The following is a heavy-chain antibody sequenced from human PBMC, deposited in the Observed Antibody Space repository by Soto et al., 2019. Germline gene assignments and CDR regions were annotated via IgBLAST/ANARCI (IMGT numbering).Heavy chain of an antibody. CDR1: GFIFSSFA. J-gene: IGHJ4*02. V-gene: IGHV3-33*01. D-gene: IGHD1-26*01. CDR2: IRYDGTEK. CDR3: ARDFTQVGPLNF. Sequence: GGSLRLSCAASGFIFSSFALHWVRQAPGKGLEWVAVIRYDGTEKYNGDSVKGRFTISRDNSKNTVYLEMTSLKAEDTAVYYCARDFTQVGPLNFWGQGTLVTVSS.